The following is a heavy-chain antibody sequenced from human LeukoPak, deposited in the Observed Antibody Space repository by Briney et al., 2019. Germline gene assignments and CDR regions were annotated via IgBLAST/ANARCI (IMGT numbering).Heavy chain of an antibody. D-gene: IGHD3-9*01. CDR1: GFTFSSYE. Sequence: GGSLRLSCAASGFTFSSYEMNWVRQAPGKGLEWVSYISSSGSTIYYADSVKGRFTISRDDSKNTLYLQMNSLRAEDTAVYYCAREVEYYDILTGDYYYMDVWGKGTTVTISS. CDR3: AREVEYYDILTGDYYYMDV. V-gene: IGHV3-48*03. CDR2: ISSSGSTI. J-gene: IGHJ6*03.